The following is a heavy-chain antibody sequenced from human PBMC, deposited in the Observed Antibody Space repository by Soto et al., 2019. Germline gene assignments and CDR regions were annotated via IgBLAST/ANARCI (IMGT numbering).Heavy chain of an antibody. Sequence: EVQLLESGGGLVQPGGSLRLSCAASGFTFSSYAMSWVRQAPGKGLEWVSAISGSGGSTYYADSVKGRFTISRDNSKNTLYLQMNSLRAEDTAVYYCAILLYYYDSSDPGRGMDVWGQGTTVTVSS. D-gene: IGHD3-22*01. V-gene: IGHV3-23*01. J-gene: IGHJ6*02. CDR2: ISGSGGST. CDR3: AILLYYYDSSDPGRGMDV. CDR1: GFTFSSYA.